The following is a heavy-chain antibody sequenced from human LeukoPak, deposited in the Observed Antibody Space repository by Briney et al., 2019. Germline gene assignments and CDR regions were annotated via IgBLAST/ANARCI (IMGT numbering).Heavy chain of an antibody. J-gene: IGHJ4*02. D-gene: IGHD1-26*01. V-gene: IGHV1-2*06. CDR1: GYTFTGYY. Sequence: ASVKVSCKASGYTFTGYYMHWVRQAPGQGLEWMGRINPNSGGTNYAQKFQGRVSMASDTSISTDYMELSRLRSDDTAVYYCARVPGSWGDDYWGQGTLVTVSS. CDR3: ARVPGSWGDDY. CDR2: INPNSGGT.